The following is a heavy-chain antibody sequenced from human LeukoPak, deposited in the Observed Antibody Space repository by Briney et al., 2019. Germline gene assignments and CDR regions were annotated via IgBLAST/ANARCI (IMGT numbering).Heavy chain of an antibody. CDR3: ARADYDFWSGTGWFDP. CDR1: GGSISSYY. CDR2: IYYSGST. Sequence: PSETLSLTCTVSGGSISSYYWSWIRQPPGEGVEWIGYIYYSGSTNYNPSLKSRVTISVDTSKNQFSLKLSSVTAADTAVYYCARADYDFWSGTGWFDPWGQGTLVTVSS. J-gene: IGHJ5*02. V-gene: IGHV4-59*01. D-gene: IGHD3-3*01.